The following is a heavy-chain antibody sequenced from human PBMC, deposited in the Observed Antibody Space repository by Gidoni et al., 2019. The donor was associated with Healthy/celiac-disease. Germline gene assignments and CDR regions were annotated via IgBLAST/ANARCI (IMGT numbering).Heavy chain of an antibody. J-gene: IGHJ6*02. CDR3: ARAKDYGSGSYLDYYYGMDV. D-gene: IGHD3-10*01. CDR1: GYTFTGYY. V-gene: IGHV1-2*04. CDR2: INPNSGGT. Sequence: QVQLVQSGAEVKKPGASVQVSCKASGYTFTGYYMHCVRQAPGQGLEWMGWINPNSGGTNYAQKFQGWVTMTRDTSISTAYMELSRLRSDDTAVYYCARAKDYGSGSYLDYYYGMDVWGQGTTVTVSS.